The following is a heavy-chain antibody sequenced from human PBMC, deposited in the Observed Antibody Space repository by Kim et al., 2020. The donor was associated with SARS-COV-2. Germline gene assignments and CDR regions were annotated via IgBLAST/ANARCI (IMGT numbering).Heavy chain of an antibody. J-gene: IGHJ3*02. D-gene: IGHD6-19*01. V-gene: IGHV4-4*08. Sequence: NYNTSVQCRFTNSVDTSKTQFSLNLSSVTAADTALYFCARQVVTGWFNFDMWGQGRMVTVSS. CDR3: ARQVVTGWFNFDM.